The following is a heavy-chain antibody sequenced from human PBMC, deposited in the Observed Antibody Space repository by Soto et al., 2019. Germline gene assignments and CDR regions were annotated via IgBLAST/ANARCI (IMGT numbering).Heavy chain of an antibody. J-gene: IGHJ6*02. V-gene: IGHV3-33*01. D-gene: IGHD2-21*02. CDR2: IWYDGSNK. CDR3: ARHVTGGDYRRPRRDYYYYGMDV. Sequence: GGSLRLSCASSGFPFSSYGMHWVRQAPGKGLEWVAVIWYDGSNKYYADSVKGRFTISRDNSKNTLYLQMNSLRAEDTAVYYCARHVTGGDYRRPRRDYYYYGMDVWGQGTTVTVSS. CDR1: GFPFSSYG.